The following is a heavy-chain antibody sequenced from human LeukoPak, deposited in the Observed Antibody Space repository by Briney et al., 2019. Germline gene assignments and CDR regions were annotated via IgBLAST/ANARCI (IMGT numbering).Heavy chain of an antibody. CDR1: GFTFSSYA. CDR3: ARGIPRGSSGPVLAY. J-gene: IGHJ4*02. D-gene: IGHD3-22*01. CDR2: ISGSGGST. V-gene: IGHV3-23*01. Sequence: GGSLRLSCAASGFTFSSYAMSWVRQAPGKGLEWVSAISGSGGSTYYADSVKGRFTISRDNSKNTLYLQMNSLRAEDTAVYYCARGIPRGSSGPVLAYWGQGTLVTVSS.